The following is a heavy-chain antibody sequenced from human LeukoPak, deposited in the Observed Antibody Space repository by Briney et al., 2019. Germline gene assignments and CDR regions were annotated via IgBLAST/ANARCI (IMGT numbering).Heavy chain of an antibody. V-gene: IGHV4-34*01. CDR1: GGSFSGYY. D-gene: IGHD2-2*02. Sequence: SETLSLTCAVYGGSFSGYYWSWIRQPPGKGLEWIGEINHSGSTNYNPSLKSRVTISVDTSKNQFSLKLSSVTAADTAVYYCARRDCSSISCYTESGWFDPWGQGTLVTVSS. J-gene: IGHJ5*02. CDR2: INHSGST. CDR3: ARRDCSSISCYTESGWFDP.